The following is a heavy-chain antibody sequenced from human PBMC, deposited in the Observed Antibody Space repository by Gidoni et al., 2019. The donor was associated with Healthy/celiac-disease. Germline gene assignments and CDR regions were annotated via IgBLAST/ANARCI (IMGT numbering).Heavy chain of an antibody. CDR3: ARILGHPGIAVSWSDP. CDR1: GCSRSNARMG. Sequence: QVTLKEAGRVLVEPTESLKRTWAVSGCSRSNARMGVSWIRQPPGKDLEWLAHIFSNEEKSYSTSLKSRLTISKVTSKSHVVLTMTNMVPVYTPPYYCARILGHPGIAVSWSDPCGQGTLVTLS. J-gene: IGHJ5*02. D-gene: IGHD6-19*01. V-gene: IGHV2-26*01. CDR2: IFSNEEK.